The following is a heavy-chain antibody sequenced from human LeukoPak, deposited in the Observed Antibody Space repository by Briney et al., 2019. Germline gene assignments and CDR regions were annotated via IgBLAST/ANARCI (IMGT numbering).Heavy chain of an antibody. CDR1: GFTFSNYN. CDR2: ITSSSTYI. D-gene: IGHD1-26*01. Sequence: PGGSLRLSCAASGFTFSNYNMNWVRQAPGKGLEWVSSITSSSTYIYYADSVKGRFTISRDNAKNSLYLQMNSLRAEDTAVYYCARDPYSGGYGAYYYYYMDVWGKGTTVTISS. CDR3: ARDPYSGGYGAYYYYYMDV. V-gene: IGHV3-21*01. J-gene: IGHJ6*03.